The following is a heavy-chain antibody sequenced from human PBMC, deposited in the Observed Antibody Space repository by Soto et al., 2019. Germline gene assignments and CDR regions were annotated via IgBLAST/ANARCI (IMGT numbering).Heavy chain of an antibody. CDR1: GFTFSSYA. D-gene: IGHD2-15*01. Sequence: GGSLRLSCAASGFTFSSYAMSWVRQAPGKGLEWVSAISGSGGSTYYADSVKGRFTISRDNSKNTLYLQMNSLRAEDTAVYYCVKSAEGYCSGGSCLYYMDVWGKGTTVTVSS. CDR2: ISGSGGST. J-gene: IGHJ6*03. CDR3: VKSAEGYCSGGSCLYYMDV. V-gene: IGHV3-23*01.